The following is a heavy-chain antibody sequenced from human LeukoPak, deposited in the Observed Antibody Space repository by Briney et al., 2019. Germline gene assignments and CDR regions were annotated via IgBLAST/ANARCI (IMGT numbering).Heavy chain of an antibody. CDR2: IYYSGST. CDR3: ARVSGAERHSGSYYYYYYGMDV. J-gene: IGHJ6*02. CDR1: GGSFSSYY. Sequence: PSETLSLTCAVYGGSFSSYYWSWIRQPPGKGLEWIGYIYYSGSTNYNPSLKSRVTISVDTSKNQFSLKLSSVTAADTAVYYCARVSGAERHSGSYYYYYYGMDVWSQGTTVTVSS. V-gene: IGHV4-59*01. D-gene: IGHD1-26*01.